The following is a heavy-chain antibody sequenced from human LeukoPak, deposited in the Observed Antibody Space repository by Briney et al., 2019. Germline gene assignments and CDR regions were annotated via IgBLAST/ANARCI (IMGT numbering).Heavy chain of an antibody. J-gene: IGHJ5*02. CDR3: ARLIPQKWELPGKWFDP. D-gene: IGHD1-26*01. CDR1: GYSFSTHW. CDR2: IIPIFGTA. V-gene: IGHV1-69*06. Sequence: SVKVSCKASGYSFSTHWMHWVRQAPGQGLEWMGGIIPIFGTANYAQKFQGRVTITADKSTSTAYMELSSLRSEDTAVYYCARLIPQKWELPGKWFDPWGQGTLVTVSS.